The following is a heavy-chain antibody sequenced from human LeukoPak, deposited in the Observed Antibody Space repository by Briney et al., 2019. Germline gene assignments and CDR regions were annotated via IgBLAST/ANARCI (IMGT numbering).Heavy chain of an antibody. V-gene: IGHV3-7*01. D-gene: IGHD6-13*01. J-gene: IGHJ4*02. Sequence: PGGSLRLSCAASGFTFISYWMNWVRQAPGKGLEWVANIKQDGSEKNYVDSVKGRFTISRDNAKNSLYLQMNSLRAEDTAVYYCARDGRPGSSWKNTYFDYWGQGTLVTVSS. CDR1: GFTFISYW. CDR3: ARDGRPGSSWKNTYFDY. CDR2: IKQDGSEK.